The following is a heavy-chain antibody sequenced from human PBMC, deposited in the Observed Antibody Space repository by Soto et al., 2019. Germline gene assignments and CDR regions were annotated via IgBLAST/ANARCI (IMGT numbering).Heavy chain of an antibody. J-gene: IGHJ5*02. V-gene: IGHV4-59*01. CDR3: ARVMGSSSYWFDP. D-gene: IGHD6-6*01. Sequence: PSETLSLTCTVSGGSISSYYWSWIRQPPGKGLEWIGYIYYSGSTNYNPSLKSRVTISVDTSKNQFSLKLSSVTAADTAVYYCARVMGSSSYWFDPWGQGTLVTVSS. CDR2: IYYSGST. CDR1: GGSISSYY.